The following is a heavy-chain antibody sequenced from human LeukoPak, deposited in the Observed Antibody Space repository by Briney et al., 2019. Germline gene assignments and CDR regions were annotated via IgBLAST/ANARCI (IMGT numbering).Heavy chain of an antibody. CDR1: GYTFTGYY. Sequence: GASVKVSCKASGYTFTGYYMHWVRQAPGQGLEWMGRINPNSGGTNYAQKFQGRVTMTRDTSINTAYMALSRLRSDDTAVYYCASGTTVTTLRAFDIWGQGTMVTVSS. D-gene: IGHD4-17*01. J-gene: IGHJ3*02. V-gene: IGHV1-2*06. CDR3: ASGTTVTTLRAFDI. CDR2: INPNSGGT.